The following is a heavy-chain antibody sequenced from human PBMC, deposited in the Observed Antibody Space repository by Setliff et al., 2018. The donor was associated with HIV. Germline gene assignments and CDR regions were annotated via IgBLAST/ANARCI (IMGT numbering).Heavy chain of an antibody. Sequence: SETLSLTCTVSGGSISSHYWSWIRQPPGKGLEWIGHIYTSGSTNYSPSLKSRITISADTSKNQLSLNLSSVTAADTAVYYCARAAYSGTYLWEPATDLWGRGTLVTVSS. V-gene: IGHV4-4*08. CDR3: ARAAYSGTYLWEPATDL. D-gene: IGHD1-26*01. CDR1: GGSISSHY. J-gene: IGHJ2*01. CDR2: IYTSGST.